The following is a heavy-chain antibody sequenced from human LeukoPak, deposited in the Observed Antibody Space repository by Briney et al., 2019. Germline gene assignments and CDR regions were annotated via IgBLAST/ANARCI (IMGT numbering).Heavy chain of an antibody. Sequence: SETLSLTCTVSGYSISSGYYWGWIRQPPGKGLEWIGSIYHSGSTYYNPSLKSRVTISVDTSKNQFSLKLSSVTAADTAVYYCAREDLYSGSYYFDYWGRGTLVTVSS. CDR3: AREDLYSGSYYFDY. CDR2: IYHSGST. CDR1: GYSISSGYY. J-gene: IGHJ4*02. D-gene: IGHD1-26*01. V-gene: IGHV4-38-2*02.